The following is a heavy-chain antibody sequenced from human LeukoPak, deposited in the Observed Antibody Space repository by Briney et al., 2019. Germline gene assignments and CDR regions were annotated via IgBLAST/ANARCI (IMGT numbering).Heavy chain of an antibody. D-gene: IGHD3-3*01. CDR2: MNPNSGNT. CDR1: GYTFTSYD. V-gene: IGHV1-8*01. CDR3: ARGKDVYYDFWSGYYYYYYGMDV. J-gene: IGHJ6*02. Sequence: ASVKVSCKASGYTFTSYDINWVRQATGQGLEWMGWMNPNSGNTGYAQKFQGRVTMTWNTSISTAYMELSSLRSEDTAVYYCARGKDVYYDFWSGYYYYYYGMDVWGQGTTVTVSS.